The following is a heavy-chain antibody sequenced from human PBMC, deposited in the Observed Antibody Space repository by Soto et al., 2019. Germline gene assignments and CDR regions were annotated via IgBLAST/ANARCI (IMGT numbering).Heavy chain of an antibody. J-gene: IGHJ4*02. CDR1: GFTFSTYW. CDR3: ARDDQDGSYCDLGY. V-gene: IGHV3-30-3*01. D-gene: IGHD3-10*01. CDR2: ILHDGNNK. Sequence: GGALRLSCAATGFTFSTYWMHWVRQAPGKGLEWVAMILHDGNNKYYADSVKGRFTISRDNSKNTLYLQMNSLRTEDTAIYYCARDDQDGSYCDLGYWGQGTLVTVSS.